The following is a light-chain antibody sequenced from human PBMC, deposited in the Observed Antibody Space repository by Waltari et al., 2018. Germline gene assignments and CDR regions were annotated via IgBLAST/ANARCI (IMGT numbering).Light chain of an antibody. CDR1: QSVGSY. CDR2: DAS. J-gene: IGKJ2*01. V-gene: IGKV3-11*01. CDR3: QQRSNWPTT. Sequence: EIVLTQSPATLSLSPGERATLSCRASQSVGSYLAWYQQKPGQAPRLLIYDASFWATGIPARFSGSGSGTDFTLTISSLEPEDFAVYYCQQRSNWPTTFGQGTKLEIK.